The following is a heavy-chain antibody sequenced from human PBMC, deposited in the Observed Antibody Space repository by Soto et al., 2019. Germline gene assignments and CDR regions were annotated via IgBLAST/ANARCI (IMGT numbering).Heavy chain of an antibody. V-gene: IGHV4-34*01. D-gene: IGHD6-13*01. Sequence: KPSETLSLTCAVYGGSFSGYYWSWIRQPPGKGLEWIGEINHSGSTNYNPSLKSRVTISVDTSKNQFSLKLSSVTAADTAVYYCAAVVAAPGYYYYGMDVWGQGTTVTVSS. J-gene: IGHJ6*02. CDR3: AAVVAAPGYYYYGMDV. CDR2: INHSGST. CDR1: GGSFSGYY.